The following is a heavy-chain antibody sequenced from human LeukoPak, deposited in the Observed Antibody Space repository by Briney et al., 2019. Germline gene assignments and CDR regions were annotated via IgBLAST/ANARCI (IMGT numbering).Heavy chain of an antibody. CDR1: GYTFTSYG. V-gene: IGHV1-18*01. Sequence: ASVKVSCKASGYTFTSYGISWVRQAPGQGLEWMGWISAYNGNTSYAQKLQGRVTMTTDTSTSTAYMELRSLRADGTAVYYCARSPPSSSWYDWYFDLWGRGTLVTV. CDR2: ISAYNGNT. D-gene: IGHD6-13*01. CDR3: ARSPPSSSWYDWYFDL. J-gene: IGHJ2*01.